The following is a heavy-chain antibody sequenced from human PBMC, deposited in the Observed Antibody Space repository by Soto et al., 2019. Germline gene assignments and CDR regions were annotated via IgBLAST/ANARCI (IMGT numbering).Heavy chain of an antibody. D-gene: IGHD4-4*01. CDR3: ARGDTVTTTHLDY. CDR1: GFTFSNYG. V-gene: IGHV3-23*01. CDR2: INPRGIDT. J-gene: IGHJ4*02. Sequence: AGGSLRLSCAASGFTFSNYGMTWVRQAPGKGLEWVSSINPRGIDTKYADSVKGRFTIARDNSKNTLYLQMNSLRAEDTAVYYCARGDTVTTTHLDYWGQGTLVTVSS.